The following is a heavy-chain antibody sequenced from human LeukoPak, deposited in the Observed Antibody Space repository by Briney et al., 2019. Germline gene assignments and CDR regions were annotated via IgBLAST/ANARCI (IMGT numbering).Heavy chain of an antibody. D-gene: IGHD3-10*01. V-gene: IGHV4-59*01. J-gene: IGHJ4*02. CDR1: GDSISSYY. Sequence: SETLSLTCTVSGDSISSYYWTWIRQPPGKGLEWIGYIYYSRNTNYNPSLKSRVTISVDTSKNQFSLRLSSVTAADTAVYYCARESTYYYGSGRDYFDYWGQGTLVTVSS. CDR3: ARESTYYYGSGRDYFDY. CDR2: IYYSRNT.